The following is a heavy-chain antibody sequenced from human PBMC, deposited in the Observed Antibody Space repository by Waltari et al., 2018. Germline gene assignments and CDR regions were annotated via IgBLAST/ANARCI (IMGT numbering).Heavy chain of an antibody. CDR1: GCPFTNQG. Sequence: QVQLVESGGGVVQSGRSLRLSCVGSGCPFTNQGMNWVRQAPGKGLEWVAVIWYDGSNKNYVDSVKGRFTISRDNSKNTMYLEMNRLRAEDTAVYFCARGDGGSGLGASDIWGQGTMVTVSS. V-gene: IGHV3-33*01. CDR2: IWYDGSNK. D-gene: IGHD3-3*01. J-gene: IGHJ3*02. CDR3: ARGDGGSGLGASDI.